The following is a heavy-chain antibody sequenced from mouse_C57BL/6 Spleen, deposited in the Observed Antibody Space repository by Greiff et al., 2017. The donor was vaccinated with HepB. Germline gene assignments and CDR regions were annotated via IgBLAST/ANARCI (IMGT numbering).Heavy chain of an antibody. Sequence: EVKLMESGPGLVKPSQSLSLTCSVTGYSITSGYYWNWIRQFPGNKLEWMGYISYDGSNNYNPSLKNRISITRDTSKNQFFLKLNSVTTEDTATYYCARDGYYARGAYWGQGTLVTVSA. CDR1: GYSITSGYY. J-gene: IGHJ3*01. D-gene: IGHD2-3*01. CDR3: ARDGYYARGAY. CDR2: ISYDGSN. V-gene: IGHV3-6*01.